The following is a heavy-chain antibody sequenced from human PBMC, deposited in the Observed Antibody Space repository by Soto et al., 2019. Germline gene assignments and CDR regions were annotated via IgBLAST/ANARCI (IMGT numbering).Heavy chain of an antibody. CDR3: ARDYGDYNWFDP. D-gene: IGHD4-17*01. CDR1: GGSISSGDYY. J-gene: IGHJ5*02. Sequence: QVHLQESGPGLVKPSQTLSLTCTVSGGSISSGDYYWSWIRQPPGKGLEWIGYIYYSGSTYSCGSTYYNPSLKSRVTISVDTSKNQFSLKLNSVTAADTAVYYCARDYGDYNWFDPWGQGTLVTVSS. CDR2: IYYSGSTYSCGST. V-gene: IGHV4-30-4*01.